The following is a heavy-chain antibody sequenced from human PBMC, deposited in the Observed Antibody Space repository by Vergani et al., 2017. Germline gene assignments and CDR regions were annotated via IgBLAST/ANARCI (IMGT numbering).Heavy chain of an antibody. V-gene: IGHV1-18*04. CDR1: GYTFTSYR. CDR2: ITSYNGNT. CDR3: AREGRKYSYGYYYYYYMDV. D-gene: IGHD5-18*01. Sequence: QVQLVQSGAEVKKPGASVKVSCKASGYTFTSYRITWVRQAPGQGLEWMGWITSYNGNTNYAQNLQGRVTMTTDTSTSTAYMELRSLRSDDTAVYYCAREGRKYSYGYYYYYYMDVWGKGTTVTVSS. J-gene: IGHJ6*03.